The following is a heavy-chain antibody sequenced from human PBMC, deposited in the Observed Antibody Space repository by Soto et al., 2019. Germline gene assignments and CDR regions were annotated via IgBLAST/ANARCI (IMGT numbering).Heavy chain of an antibody. Sequence: PGGSLRLSCAASGFTFRQYDMHWVRQPTGKGLEWVSGIGVDGDAHYPDSVKGRFTISRENAKNSLYLQMNSLRDGDTAVYYCARAAAGGAYFDLWGQGTLVTVSS. CDR2: IGVDGDA. J-gene: IGHJ4*02. CDR1: GFTFRQYD. V-gene: IGHV3-13*01. CDR3: ARAAAGGAYFDL. D-gene: IGHD6-13*01.